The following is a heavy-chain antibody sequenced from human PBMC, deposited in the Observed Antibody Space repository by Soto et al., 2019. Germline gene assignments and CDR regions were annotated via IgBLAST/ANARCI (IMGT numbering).Heavy chain of an antibody. V-gene: IGHV1-3*01. Sequence: ASVKVSCKASGYTFTSYAMHWVRQAPGQRLEWMGWINAGNGNTKYSQKFQGRVTITRDTSASTAYMELSSLRSEDTAVYYCARGMAVTGRYLDYWGQGNLVTVS. CDR1: GYTFTSYA. CDR3: ARGMAVTGRYLDY. J-gene: IGHJ4*02. D-gene: IGHD6-19*01. CDR2: INAGNGNT.